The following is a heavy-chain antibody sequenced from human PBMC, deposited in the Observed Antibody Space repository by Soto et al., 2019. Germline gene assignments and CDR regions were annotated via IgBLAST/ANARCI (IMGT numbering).Heavy chain of an antibody. CDR3: AQDRGWGVVSPSHDS. J-gene: IGHJ4*02. D-gene: IGHD2-21*01. CDR2: IRATGGQT. V-gene: IGHV3-23*01. Sequence: EVQLLESGGGVVQPGGSLRLSCAASGFTFRNFVMSWVRQAPGKGLEWVSAIRATGGQTFYADSVKGRFTISRDNSKNMLYLQIGSMRDEDTALYFCAQDRGWGVVSPSHDSWGQGTLVTVSS. CDR1: GFTFRNFV.